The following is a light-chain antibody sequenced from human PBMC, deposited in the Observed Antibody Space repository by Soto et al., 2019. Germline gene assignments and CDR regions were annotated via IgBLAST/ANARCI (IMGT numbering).Light chain of an antibody. CDR1: SSDVGGYNF. CDR2: DVT. Sequence: QSVLTQPASVSGSPGQSITISCTGTSSDVGGYNFVSWYQQHPGKAPKLMIYDVTNRPSGVSNCFSGSKSGNTASLTISGLQAEDEAHYYCSSYTSTNTQLFGGGTKLTVL. CDR3: SSYTSTNTQL. J-gene: IGLJ2*01. V-gene: IGLV2-14*03.